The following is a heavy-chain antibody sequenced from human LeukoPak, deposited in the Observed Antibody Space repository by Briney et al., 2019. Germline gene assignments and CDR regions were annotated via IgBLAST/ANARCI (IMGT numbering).Heavy chain of an antibody. V-gene: IGHV1-69*06. CDR3: ARSLVTHNDYGVDYLRYFDY. CDR1: GGTFSSYA. J-gene: IGHJ4*02. Sequence: GASVKVSCKASGGTFSSYAISWVRQAPGQGLEWMGGIIPIFGTANYAQKFQGRVTITADKSTSTAYMELSSLRSEDTAVYYCARSLVTHNDYGVDYLRYFDYWGQGTLVTVSS. D-gene: IGHD4-17*01. CDR2: IIPIFGTA.